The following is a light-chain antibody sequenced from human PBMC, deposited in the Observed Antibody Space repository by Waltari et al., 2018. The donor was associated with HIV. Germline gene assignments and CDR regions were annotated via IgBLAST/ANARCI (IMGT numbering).Light chain of an antibody. CDR1: QGISNY. CDR3: QKYNSAPWT. V-gene: IGKV1-27*01. Sequence: DIQMTQSPSSLSASVGDSFTITCRASQGISNYLTWYQQKPGKVPKLLIYAASTLQSGVPSRFSGSGSGTDFTLTISSLQPEDVATYYCQKYNSAPWTFGQGTKVEIK. J-gene: IGKJ1*01. CDR2: AAS.